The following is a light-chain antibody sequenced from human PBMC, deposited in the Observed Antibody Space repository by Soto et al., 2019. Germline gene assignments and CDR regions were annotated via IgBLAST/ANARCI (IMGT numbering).Light chain of an antibody. V-gene: IGLV2-14*01. CDR3: RSYTSSSTYV. Sequence: QGSGTQPAWVSGSPGQSITISCTGTISDVGGYNYVSWYQQHPGKAPKLMIYEVSNRPSGVSNRFSGSKSGNTASLTISGLQAEDEADYYCRSYTSSSTYVFGTGTKVTVL. J-gene: IGLJ1*01. CDR1: ISDVGGYNY. CDR2: EVS.